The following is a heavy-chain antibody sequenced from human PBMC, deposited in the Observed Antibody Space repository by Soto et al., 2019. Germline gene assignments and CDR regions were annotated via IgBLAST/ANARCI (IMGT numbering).Heavy chain of an antibody. Sequence: SLRLSCAASGFTFSSFWMHWVRQAPGKGLVWVSRINNDGSSTAYADSVKGRFTISRDNAKSTLYLQVTSLRAEDTAVYYCARDPLIGNTDYGLDVWGQGTTVTVSS. D-gene: IGHD2-21*01. J-gene: IGHJ6*02. CDR2: INNDGSST. CDR1: GFTFSSFW. V-gene: IGHV3-74*01. CDR3: ARDPLIGNTDYGLDV.